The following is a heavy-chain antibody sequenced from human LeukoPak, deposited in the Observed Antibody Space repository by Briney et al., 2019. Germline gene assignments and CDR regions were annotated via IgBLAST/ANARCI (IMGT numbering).Heavy chain of an antibody. J-gene: IGHJ3*02. CDR1: GGSISSYY. D-gene: IGHD1-26*01. CDR3: AREGGGKSAFDI. Sequence: PSETLSLTCTVSGGSISSYYWSWIRQPPGKGLEWIGYIYYSGSTNYNPSHKSRVTISVDTSKNQFSLKLSSVTAADTAVYYCAREGGGKSAFDIWGQGTMVSVSS. CDR2: IYYSGST. V-gene: IGHV4-59*01.